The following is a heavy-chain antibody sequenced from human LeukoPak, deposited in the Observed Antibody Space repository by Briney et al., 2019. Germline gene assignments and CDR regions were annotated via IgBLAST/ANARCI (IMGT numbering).Heavy chain of an antibody. CDR3: ARESKTEEGIYYFDH. CDR2: ISAYNGNT. CDR1: GYTFTSYG. V-gene: IGHV1-18*01. J-gene: IGHJ4*02. D-gene: IGHD1-14*01. Sequence: ASVKVSCKASGYTFTSYGISWVRQAPGQGLEWMGWISAYNGNTNYAQKFQGRVTITADESTSTAYMELSSLRSEDTAVYYCARESKTEEGIYYFDHWGQGTLVTVSS.